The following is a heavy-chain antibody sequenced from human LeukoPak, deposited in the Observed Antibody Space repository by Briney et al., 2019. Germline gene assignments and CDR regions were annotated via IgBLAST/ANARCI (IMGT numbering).Heavy chain of an antibody. D-gene: IGHD3-9*01. CDR2: IYSSGST. J-gene: IGHJ4*02. Sequence: SETLSLTCTVSGGSISSRNYYRGWIRQTPGKGREWIGSIYSSGSTYYNPSLKSPFTISVDTSKNQFSLKMRSVTAADTAIYYCASHYDILTGLAYFDYWGQGTLVTVSS. V-gene: IGHV4-39*07. CDR3: ASHYDILTGLAYFDY. CDR1: GGSISSRNYY.